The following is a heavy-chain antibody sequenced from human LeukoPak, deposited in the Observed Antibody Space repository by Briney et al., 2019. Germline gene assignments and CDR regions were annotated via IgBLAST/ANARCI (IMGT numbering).Heavy chain of an antibody. D-gene: IGHD6-19*01. CDR1: GYTFTSYD. CDR2: MNPNSGNT. J-gene: IGHJ4*02. CDR3: ARAHSSGLIDY. V-gene: IGHV1-8*01. Sequence: ASVKVSCKVSGYTFTSYDINWVRQATGQGLEWMGWMNPNSGNTGYAQRFQGRVTMTRNTSISTAYMELSSLRSEDTAVYYCARAHSSGLIDYWGQGTLVTVSS.